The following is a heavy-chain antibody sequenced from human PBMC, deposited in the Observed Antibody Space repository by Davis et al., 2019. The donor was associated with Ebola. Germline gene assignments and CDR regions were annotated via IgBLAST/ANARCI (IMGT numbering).Heavy chain of an antibody. V-gene: IGHV3-30*02. D-gene: IGHD1-7*01. J-gene: IGHJ4*02. CDR2: IRYDGSNK. CDR1: GFTFSSYG. CDR3: ARDLSGTTGGGY. Sequence: PGGSLRLSCAASGFTFSSYGMHWVRQAPGKGLEWVAFIRYDGSNKYYADSVKGRFTISRDNSKNTLYLQMNSLRAEDTAVYYCARDLSGTTGGGYWGQGTLVTVSS.